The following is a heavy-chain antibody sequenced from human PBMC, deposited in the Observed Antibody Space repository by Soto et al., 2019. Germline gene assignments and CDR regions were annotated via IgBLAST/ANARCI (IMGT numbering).Heavy chain of an antibody. Sequence: SGKVSFKASGGTFSSYAISWVRQAPVQGLEWMGGIIPIFGTANYAQKFQGRVTITADESTSTAYMELSSLRSEDTAVYYCARVTYYYDSSGPLDFDLWGRGTLVTVSS. CDR1: GGTFSSYA. CDR3: ARVTYYYDSSGPLDFDL. V-gene: IGHV1-69*13. D-gene: IGHD3-22*01. J-gene: IGHJ2*01. CDR2: IIPIFGTA.